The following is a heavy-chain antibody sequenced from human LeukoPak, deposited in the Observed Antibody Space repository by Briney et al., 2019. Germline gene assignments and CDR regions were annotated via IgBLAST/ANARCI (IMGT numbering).Heavy chain of an antibody. J-gene: IGHJ4*02. V-gene: IGHV4-59*08. CDR3: ARAYSGYDAIFDY. D-gene: IGHD5-12*01. CDR1: GGSISSYY. Sequence: SETLSLTCTDSGGSISSYYWRWIRQPPGKGLEWIGYIYYSGSTNYNPSLKSRVTISVDTSKNQFSLKLSSVTAADTAVYYCARAYSGYDAIFDYWGQGTLVTVSS. CDR2: IYYSGST.